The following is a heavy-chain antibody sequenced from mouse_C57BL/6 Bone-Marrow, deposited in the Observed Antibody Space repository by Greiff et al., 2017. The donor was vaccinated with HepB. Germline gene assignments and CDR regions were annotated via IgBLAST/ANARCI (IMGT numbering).Heavy chain of an antibody. D-gene: IGHD4-1*01. CDR2: IYPGDGDT. V-gene: IGHV1-82*01. J-gene: IGHJ4*01. CDR3: AIGTGDYAMDY. Sequence: QVQLQQSGPELVKPGASVKISCKASGYAFSSSWMNWVKQRPGKGLEWIGRIYPGDGDTNYNGKFKGKATLTADKSSSTAYMQLSSLTSEDSAVYCCAIGTGDYAMDYWGQGTSVTVSS. CDR1: GYAFSSSW.